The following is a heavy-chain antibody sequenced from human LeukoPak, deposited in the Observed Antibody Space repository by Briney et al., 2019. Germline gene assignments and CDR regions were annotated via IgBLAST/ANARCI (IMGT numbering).Heavy chain of an antibody. J-gene: IGHJ4*02. CDR1: GGSISSYY. D-gene: IGHD6-13*01. CDR2: IYYSGST. Sequence: SETLSLTCTVSGGSISSYYWSWIRQPPGKGLEWIGYIYYSGSTNYNPSLKSRVTISVDTSKNQFSLKLSSVTAADTAVYYCARDLNSSSALSWGQGTLVTVSS. CDR3: ARDLNSSSALS. V-gene: IGHV4-59*01.